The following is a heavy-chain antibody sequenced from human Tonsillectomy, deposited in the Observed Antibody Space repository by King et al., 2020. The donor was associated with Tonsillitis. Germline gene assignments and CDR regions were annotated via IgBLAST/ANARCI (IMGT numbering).Heavy chain of an antibody. CDR2: IFHSGTT. J-gene: IGHJ4*02. CDR1: GGSISSGGYS. D-gene: IGHD3-16*01. V-gene: IGHV4-30-4*07. Sequence: LQLQESGPGLVKPSQTLSLTCAVSGGSISSGGYSWSWIRQPPGKGLEYIGYIFHSGTTYYDASLKSRVTMSIDTFKNQFSLWLSYVTAADTAVYDCARATKGEYKFDYWGQGTLVTVTS. CDR3: ARATKGEYKFDY.